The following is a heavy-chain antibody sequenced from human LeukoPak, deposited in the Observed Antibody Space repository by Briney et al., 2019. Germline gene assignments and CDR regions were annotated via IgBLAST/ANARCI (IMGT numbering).Heavy chain of an antibody. CDR3: ARAEYSSSFMDV. CDR1: GFTFSSYW. D-gene: IGHD6-6*01. Sequence: PGGALRLSCAASGFTFSSYWMSWLRQAPGTGLEGVANIKQDGREKYYVDSVKGRFTISRDNAKNSLYLQMNSLRAEDTAVYYCARAEYSSSFMDVWGKGTTVTVSS. J-gene: IGHJ6*03. CDR2: IKQDGREK. V-gene: IGHV3-7*01.